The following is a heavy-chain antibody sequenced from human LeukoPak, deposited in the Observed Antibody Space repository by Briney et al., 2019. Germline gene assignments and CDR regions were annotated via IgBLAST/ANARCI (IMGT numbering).Heavy chain of an antibody. CDR1: GFTFSDYW. V-gene: IGHV3-74*01. CDR2: IDTDGSSA. CDR3: ARDRVNWNDVGGLFDY. Sequence: GGSLRLSCAASGFTFSDYWMHWVRQAPGKGLVWVSRIDTDGSSATYADSVKGRFTISRDNSKNTLYLQMNSLRAEDTAVYYCARDRVNWNDVGGLFDYWGQGTLVTVSS. J-gene: IGHJ4*02. D-gene: IGHD1-1*01.